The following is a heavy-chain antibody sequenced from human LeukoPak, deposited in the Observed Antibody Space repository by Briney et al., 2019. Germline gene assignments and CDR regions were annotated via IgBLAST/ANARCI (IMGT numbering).Heavy chain of an antibody. J-gene: IGHJ4*02. Sequence: SETLSLTCAVYGGSFSGYYWSWVRQPPGKGLEWIGEINHSGSTNYNPSLKSRVTISVDTSKNQFSLKLSSVTAADTAVYYCASLPEGGDRRQIDYWGQGTLVTVSS. CDR1: GGSFSGYY. D-gene: IGHD2-21*02. V-gene: IGHV4-34*01. CDR3: ASLPEGGDRRQIDY. CDR2: INHSGST.